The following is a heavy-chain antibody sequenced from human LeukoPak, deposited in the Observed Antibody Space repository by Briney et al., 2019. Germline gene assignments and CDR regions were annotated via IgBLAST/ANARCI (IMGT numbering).Heavy chain of an antibody. D-gene: IGHD6-13*01. V-gene: IGHV4-4*02. Sequence: PSETLSLTCVVSGGSISSSKWWSWVRQPPGKGLEWIGEINHSGSTNYKPSLKSRVTISVDTSKTPSSLKLSSVTAADTAVYYCARAPIGAVGEGPDYWGQGTLVTVSS. J-gene: IGHJ4*02. CDR3: ARAPIGAVGEGPDY. CDR1: GGSISSSKW. CDR2: INHSGST.